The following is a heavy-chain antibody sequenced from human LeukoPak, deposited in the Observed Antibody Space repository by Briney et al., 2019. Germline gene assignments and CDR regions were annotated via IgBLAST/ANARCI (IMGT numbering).Heavy chain of an antibody. D-gene: IGHD1-26*01. CDR2: IIPIFGTA. CDR1: GGTFSGYA. CDR3: ARGGTKLGATYAFDI. Sequence: SVKVSCKASGGTFSGYAISWVRQAPGQGLEWMGGIIPIFGTANYAQKFQGRVTITTDESTSTAYMELSSLRSEDTAVYYCARGGTKLGATYAFDIWGQGTMVTVSS. V-gene: IGHV1-69*05. J-gene: IGHJ3*02.